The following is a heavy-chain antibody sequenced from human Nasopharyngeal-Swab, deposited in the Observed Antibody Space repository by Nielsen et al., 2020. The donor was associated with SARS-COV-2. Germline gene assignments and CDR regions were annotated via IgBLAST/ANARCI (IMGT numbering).Heavy chain of an antibody. V-gene: IGHV1-3*01. D-gene: IGHD1-1*01. CDR2: TNAGNGNT. Sequence: WVRQAPGQRLEWMGWTNAGNGNTKYSQKFQGRVTITRDTSASTAYMELSSLRSEDTAVYYCARAGEAYYYYYMDVWGKGTTVTVSS. CDR3: ARAGEAYYYYYMDV. J-gene: IGHJ6*03.